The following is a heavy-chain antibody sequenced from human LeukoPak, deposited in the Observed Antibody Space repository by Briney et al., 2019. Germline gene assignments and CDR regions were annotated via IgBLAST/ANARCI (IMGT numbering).Heavy chain of an antibody. V-gene: IGHV1-69*04. CDR1: GATVSSYA. Sequence: SVKLSCNASGATVSSYAISWVGQAPGQGLGWRGRIIPILGIANYAQKFQGRVTMTTDRSTITGYMEMRSLTSAAHAVHYCARQWLEWKDNWYSHYYMDVWRKGTTVTVSS. CDR3: ARQWLEWKDNWYSHYYMDV. J-gene: IGHJ6*03. CDR2: IIPILGIA. D-gene: IGHD2-21*01.